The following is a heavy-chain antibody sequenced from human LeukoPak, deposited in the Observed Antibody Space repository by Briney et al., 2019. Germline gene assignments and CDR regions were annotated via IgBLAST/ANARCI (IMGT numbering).Heavy chain of an antibody. CDR1: GYTFTSYG. J-gene: IGHJ4*02. CDR3: ARVAREYCSSTSCPYYFDY. CDR2: ISAYNGNT. D-gene: IGHD2-2*01. Sequence: ASVKVSCKASGYTFTSYGISWVRQAPGQGLEWMGWISAYNGNTNYAQKLQGRVTMTTDTSTSTAYMELRSLRSEDTAVYYCARVAREYCSSTSCPYYFDYWGQGTLVTVSS. V-gene: IGHV1-18*01.